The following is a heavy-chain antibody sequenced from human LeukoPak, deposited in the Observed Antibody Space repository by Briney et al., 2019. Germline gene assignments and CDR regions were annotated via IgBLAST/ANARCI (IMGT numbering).Heavy chain of an antibody. D-gene: IGHD4-17*01. V-gene: IGHV3-43D*03. CDR2: ISWDGGST. J-gene: IGHJ5*02. CDR1: GFTFDDYA. CDR3: ARDGYGDYVMWFDP. Sequence: GGSLRLSCAASGFTFDDYAMHWVRQAPGKGLEWVSLISWDGGSTYYADSVKGRFTISRDNAKNSLYLQMNSLRAEDTALYYCARDGYGDYVMWFDPWGQGTQVTVSS.